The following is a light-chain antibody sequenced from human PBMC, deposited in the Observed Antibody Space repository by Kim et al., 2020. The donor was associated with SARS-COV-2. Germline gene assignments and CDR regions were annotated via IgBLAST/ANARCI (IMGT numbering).Light chain of an antibody. CDR2: AAY. Sequence: TSVGARVTITCRASQGISNYLAWYQQKPGKVPKLLIYAAYTLQSGVPSRFSGSGSGKDFTLNIRSLQPEDVATYYCQKYSSAHLTVGGGNKVDIK. CDR3: QKYSSAHLT. CDR1: QGISNY. V-gene: IGKV1-27*01. J-gene: IGKJ4*01.